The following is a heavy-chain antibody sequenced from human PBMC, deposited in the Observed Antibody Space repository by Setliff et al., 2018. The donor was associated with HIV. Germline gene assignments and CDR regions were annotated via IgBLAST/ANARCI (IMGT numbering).Heavy chain of an antibody. D-gene: IGHD2-2*01. CDR3: AREDASGNHAFDF. CDR1: GAPIRGGGYF. CDR2: IYYSGST. J-gene: IGHJ3*01. Sequence: PSETLSLTCSVSGAPIRGGGYFWTWICQLPGRGLEWIGYIYYSGSTYSNPSLMSRATMSVDTSKNQFSLELRSVTVADTAVYFCAREDASGNHAFDFWGQGKMVTVSS. V-gene: IGHV4-61*08.